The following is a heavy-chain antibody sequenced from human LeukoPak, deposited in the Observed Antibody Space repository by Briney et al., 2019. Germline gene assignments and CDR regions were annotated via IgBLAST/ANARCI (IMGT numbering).Heavy chain of an antibody. CDR1: GGSFSGYY. CDR3: ARTFIAARPHYFDY. D-gene: IGHD6-6*01. CDR2: INHSGST. Sequence: PSETLSLTCAVYGGSFSGYYWSWIRQPPGKGLKWIGEINHSGSTNYNPSLKSRVTISVDTSKNQFSLKLSSVTAADTAVYYCARTFIAARPHYFDYWGQGTLVTVSS. J-gene: IGHJ4*02. V-gene: IGHV4-34*01.